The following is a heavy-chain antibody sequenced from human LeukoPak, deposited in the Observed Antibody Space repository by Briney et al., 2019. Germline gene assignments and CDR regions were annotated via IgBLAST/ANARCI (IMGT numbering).Heavy chain of an antibody. D-gene: IGHD3-16*02. Sequence: GASVKVSCKASGYTFTSYGISWVRQAPGQGLEWMGWISAYNGNTNYAQKLQGRVTMTTDTSTSTAYMELRSLRSDDTAVYYCARDLLRLGELSLWTVRDAFDIWGQGTMVTVSS. CDR1: GYTFTSYG. V-gene: IGHV1-18*01. J-gene: IGHJ3*02. CDR2: ISAYNGNT. CDR3: ARDLLRLGELSLWTVRDAFDI.